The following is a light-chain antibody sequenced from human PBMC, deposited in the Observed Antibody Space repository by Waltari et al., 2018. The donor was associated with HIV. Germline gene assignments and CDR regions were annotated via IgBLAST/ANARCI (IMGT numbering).Light chain of an antibody. J-gene: IGKJ2*01. Sequence: DIQLTQSPSFLSASVGDRVTIPCRASQGFSIYLVWYQQKPGKGPKLLIYAASTLQSGVPSRFSGSGSGTEFTLTISSLQPEDFATDYCQQLNSYPYTFGQGTKLEIK. CDR3: QQLNSYPYT. CDR2: AAS. V-gene: IGKV1-9*01. CDR1: QGFSIY.